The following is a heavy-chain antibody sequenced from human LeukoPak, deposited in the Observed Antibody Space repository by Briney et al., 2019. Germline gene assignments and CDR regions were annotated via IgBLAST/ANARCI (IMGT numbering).Heavy chain of an antibody. V-gene: IGHV1-8*01. Sequence: ASVKVSCKASGYTFTSYDINWVRQATGQGLEWMGWMNPNSGNTGYAQKFQGRVTMTRNTSISTAYMELSSLRSEDTAVYYCARGTNVLRYFKGRWFDPWGQGTLVTVSS. J-gene: IGHJ5*02. CDR2: MNPNSGNT. CDR3: ARGTNVLRYFKGRWFDP. CDR1: GYTFTSYD. D-gene: IGHD3-9*01.